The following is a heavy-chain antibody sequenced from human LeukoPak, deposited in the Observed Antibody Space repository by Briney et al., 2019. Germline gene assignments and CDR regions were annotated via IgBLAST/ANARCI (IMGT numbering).Heavy chain of an antibody. D-gene: IGHD4-17*01. CDR2: INPSGGST. J-gene: IGHJ4*02. Sequence: GASVKVSCKASGYTFTSYYMHWVRQAPGQGLEWMGIINPSGGSTSYAQKFQGRVTMTRDMSTSTVYMELSSLRSEDTALYYCAKDMSPHWAVTTGGGLNYWGQGTLVTVSS. V-gene: IGHV1-46*01. CDR3: AKDMSPHWAVTTGGGLNY. CDR1: GYTFTSYY.